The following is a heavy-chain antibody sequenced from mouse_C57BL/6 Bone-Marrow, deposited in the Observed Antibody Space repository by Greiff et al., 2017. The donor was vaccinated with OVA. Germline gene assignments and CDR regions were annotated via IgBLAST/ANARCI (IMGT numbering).Heavy chain of an antibody. Sequence: EVQLKQSGAELVRPGASVKLSCTASGFNIKDDYMHWVKQRPEQGLEWIGWIDPENGDTEYASKFQGKATITADTSSNTAYLQLSSLTSEDTAVYYCTPAYYSNYDYAMDYWGQGTSVTVSS. D-gene: IGHD2-5*01. CDR2: IDPENGDT. CDR3: TPAYYSNYDYAMDY. J-gene: IGHJ4*01. V-gene: IGHV14-4*01. CDR1: GFNIKDDY.